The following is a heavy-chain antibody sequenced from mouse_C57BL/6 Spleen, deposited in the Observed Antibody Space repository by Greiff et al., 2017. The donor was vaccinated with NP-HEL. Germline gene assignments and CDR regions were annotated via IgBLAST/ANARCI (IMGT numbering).Heavy chain of an antibody. Sequence: QVQLQQPGAELVKPGASVKMSCKASGYTFTSYWITWVKQRPGQGLEWIGDIYPGSGSTNYNEKFKSKATLTVDTSSSTAYMQLSSLTSEDSAVYFCAREDYGRYYAMDYWGQGTSVTVSS. V-gene: IGHV1-55*01. CDR3: AREDYGRYYAMDY. CDR1: GYTFTSYW. D-gene: IGHD1-1*01. CDR2: IYPGSGST. J-gene: IGHJ4*01.